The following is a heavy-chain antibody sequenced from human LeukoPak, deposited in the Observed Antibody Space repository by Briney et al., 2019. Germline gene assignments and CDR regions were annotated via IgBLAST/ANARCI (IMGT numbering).Heavy chain of an antibody. CDR3: ARALLSFYDSSARYYYYYGMDV. CDR1: GFTFIDYD. V-gene: IGHV3-13*01. CDR2: IGIRGDT. Sequence: GGSLRLSCAASGFTFIDYDMHWVRQVIGKGLEWVSAIGIRGDTHYSGSVKGRFTISRENAESSLYLQMNSLRAEDTAVYYCARALLSFYDSSARYYYYYGMDVWGQGTTVTVSS. J-gene: IGHJ6*02. D-gene: IGHD3-22*01.